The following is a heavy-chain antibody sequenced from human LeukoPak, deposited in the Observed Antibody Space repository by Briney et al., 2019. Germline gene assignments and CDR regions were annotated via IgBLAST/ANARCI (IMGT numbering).Heavy chain of an antibody. CDR2: IYGSGST. Sequence: SETLSLTCTVSGGSISSTHYYWGWVRQHPGKGLEWIGFIYGSGSTYYKSSLKSRVTISVDTSKNQFSLKLTSVTAADTAVYYCARWGFTRYCSGGSCYGGDYWGQGTLVTVSS. CDR1: GGSISSTHYY. D-gene: IGHD2-15*01. CDR3: ARWGFTRYCSGGSCYGGDY. J-gene: IGHJ4*02. V-gene: IGHV4-31*03.